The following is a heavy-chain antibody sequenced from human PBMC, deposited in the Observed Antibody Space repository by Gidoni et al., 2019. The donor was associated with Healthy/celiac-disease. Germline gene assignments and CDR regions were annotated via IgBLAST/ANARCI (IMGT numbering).Heavy chain of an antibody. CDR1: GGTSSSSGDS. J-gene: IGHJ4*02. CDR2: IYDSGSN. D-gene: IGHD6-19*01. Sequence: QLQLQESGPGMGKPSGTLSVRSSVCGGTSSSSGDSWGGIRQPPGKGLEWIGSIYDSGSNYYNPSLQSRVSISLATSKIQLFLNLTSVPPAPTPLYSCPRHTGHSRGPPVRLVLDYWGQGTLVTVSS. CDR3: PRHTGHSRGPPVRLVLDY. V-gene: IGHV4-39*01.